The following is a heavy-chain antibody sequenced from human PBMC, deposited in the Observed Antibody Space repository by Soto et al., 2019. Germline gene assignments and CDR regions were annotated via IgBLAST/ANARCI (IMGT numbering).Heavy chain of an antibody. CDR3: AREHSSSWRFGY. CDR2: MNPNSGNT. CDR1: GYTFTSYD. D-gene: IGHD6-13*01. Sequence: QVQLVQSGAEVKNPGASVKVSCKASGYTFTSYDINWVRQATGQGLEWMGWMNPNSGNTGYAQKFQGRVTMTRNTSISTAYMELSSLRSEDTAVYFCAREHSSSWRFGYWGQGTLVTVSS. V-gene: IGHV1-8*01. J-gene: IGHJ4*02.